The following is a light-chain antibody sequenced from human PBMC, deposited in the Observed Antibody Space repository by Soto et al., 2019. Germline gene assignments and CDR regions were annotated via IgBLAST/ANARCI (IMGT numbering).Light chain of an antibody. V-gene: IGLV2-14*01. CDR3: SSYTSSIPPYV. CDR2: GVS. Sequence: QSVLTQPASVSGSPGQSITISCTGTITDIGAYNYVSWYQQHPGKAPKLLIYGVSSRPSGVSNRFSGSKSLHAAYLTISGLQDDDEAEYYCSSYTSSIPPYVFGTGNKLTV. J-gene: IGLJ1*01. CDR1: ITDIGAYNY.